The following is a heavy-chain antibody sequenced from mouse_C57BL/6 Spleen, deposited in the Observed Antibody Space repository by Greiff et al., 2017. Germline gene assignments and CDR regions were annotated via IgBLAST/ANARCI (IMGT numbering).Heavy chain of an antibody. CDR1: GFTFSDYY. CDR2: INYDGSST. CDR3: ARDQLCGYAMDY. J-gene: IGHJ4*01. Sequence: EVKLVESEGGLVQPGSSMKLSCTASGFTFSDYYMAWVRQVPEKGLEWVANINYDGSSTYYLDSLKSRFIISRDNAKNILYLQMSSLKSEDTATYYCARDQLCGYAMDYWGQGTSVTVSS. D-gene: IGHD4-1*02. V-gene: IGHV5-16*01.